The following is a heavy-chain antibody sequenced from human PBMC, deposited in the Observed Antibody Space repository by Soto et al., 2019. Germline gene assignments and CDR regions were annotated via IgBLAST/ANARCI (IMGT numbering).Heavy chain of an antibody. CDR1: GFTFSSYA. V-gene: IGHV3-23*01. Sequence: PGGSLRLSCAASGFTFSSYAMSWVRQAPGKGLEWVSAISGSGGSTYYADSVKGRFTISRDNSKNTLYLQMNSLRAEDTAVYYCAKHRSFSGGSCPIGPYYYYYMDVWGKGTTVTVSS. J-gene: IGHJ6*03. CDR2: ISGSGGST. D-gene: IGHD2-15*01. CDR3: AKHRSFSGGSCPIGPYYYYYMDV.